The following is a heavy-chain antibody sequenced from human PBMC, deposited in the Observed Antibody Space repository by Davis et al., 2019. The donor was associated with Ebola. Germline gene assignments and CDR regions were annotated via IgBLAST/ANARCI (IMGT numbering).Heavy chain of an antibody. CDR1: GFTFSSYW. CDR2: IKEDGSAT. CDR3: ARDLRGRYYYYGMDV. J-gene: IGHJ6*02. Sequence: PGGSLRLSCAASGFTFSSYWMSWVRQAPGKGLQWVANIKEDGSATYYDDSLKGRFTISRDNAKKSLYLQMNSLRAEDTAVYYCARDLRGRYYYYGMDVWGQGTTVTVSS. V-gene: IGHV3-7*03.